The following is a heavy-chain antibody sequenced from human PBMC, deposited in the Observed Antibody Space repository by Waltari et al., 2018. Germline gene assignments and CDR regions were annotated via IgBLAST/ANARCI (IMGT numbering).Heavy chain of an antibody. CDR2: INHSGSP. Sequence: QVQLQQWGAGLLKPSETLSLTCAVYGGSFSGYYWSWIRQPPGKGLEWIGEINHSGSPNYTPSLKSRVTISVDTSKNQFSLKLSSVTAADTAVYYCARGWGIAAAAIFDYWGQGTLVTVSS. V-gene: IGHV4-34*01. CDR1: GGSFSGYY. J-gene: IGHJ4*02. CDR3: ARGWGIAAAAIFDY. D-gene: IGHD6-13*01.